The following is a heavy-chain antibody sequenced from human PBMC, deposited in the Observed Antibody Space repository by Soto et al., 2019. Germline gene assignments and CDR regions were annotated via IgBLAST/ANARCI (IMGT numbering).Heavy chain of an antibody. J-gene: IGHJ4*02. CDR3: XXLXVATETFDY. CDR1: GGSMISYY. V-gene: IGHV4-59*01. D-gene: IGHD5-12*01. CDR2: IYYAGST. Sequence: QVRLQESGPGLVKPSETLSLTCTVSGGSMISYYWSWIRQPPGRGLEWIGFIYYAGSTKYNPSLXXXXAXXXXXXXXXXXXXXXXXXXXXXXXXYCXXLXVATETFDYWGQGTLVTVSS.